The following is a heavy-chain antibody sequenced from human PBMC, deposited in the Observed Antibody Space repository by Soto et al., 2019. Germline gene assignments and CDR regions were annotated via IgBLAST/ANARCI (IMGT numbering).Heavy chain of an antibody. V-gene: IGHV5-10-1*01. CDR2: IDPSDSYT. CDR3: ARLDSSSWYVNYYYGMDV. D-gene: IGHD6-13*01. J-gene: IGHJ6*02. CDR1: GYSFTSYW. Sequence: HGESLKISCKGSGYSFTSYWISWVRQMPGKGLEWMGRIDPSDSYTNYSPSFQGHVTISADKSISTAYLQWSSLKASDTAMYYCARLDSSSWYVNYYYGMDVWGQGTTVTVSS.